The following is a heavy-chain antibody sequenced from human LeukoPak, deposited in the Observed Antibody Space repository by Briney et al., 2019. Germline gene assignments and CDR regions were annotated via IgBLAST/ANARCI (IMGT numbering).Heavy chain of an antibody. D-gene: IGHD3-16*01. CDR1: GFTFSDYY. CDR2: ISSTNSYT. CDR3: ARDFYGDY. Sequence: GGSLRLSCAASGFTFSDYYMTWLRQAPGKGLEWLSYISSTNSYTNYADSVEGRFTISRDNAKNSLYLQMNSLRAEDTAVYYCARDFYGDYWGQGTLVTVSS. V-gene: IGHV3-11*06. J-gene: IGHJ4*02.